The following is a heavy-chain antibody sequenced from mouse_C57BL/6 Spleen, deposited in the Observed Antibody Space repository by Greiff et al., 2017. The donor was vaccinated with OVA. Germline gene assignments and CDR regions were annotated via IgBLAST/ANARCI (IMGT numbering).Heavy chain of an antibody. CDR1: GYTFTSYW. Sequence: VQLQQPGAELVRPGSSVKLSCKASGYTFTSYWLDWVKQRPGQGLEWIGNIYPSDSYTHYNQKFKDKATLTVDKSSSTAYMQLSSLTSEDSAVYYCARELGDFDYWGQGTTLTVSS. D-gene: IGHD4-1*01. CDR2: IYPSDSYT. V-gene: IGHV1-61*01. J-gene: IGHJ2*01. CDR3: ARELGDFDY.